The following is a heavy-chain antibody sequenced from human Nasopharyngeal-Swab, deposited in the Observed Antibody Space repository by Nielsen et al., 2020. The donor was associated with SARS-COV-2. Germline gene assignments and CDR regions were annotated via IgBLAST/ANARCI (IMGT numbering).Heavy chain of an antibody. CDR3: ARGLSGIVPAPILGLGPYYSYYYMDV. Sequence: WIRQPPGKGLEWIESIYDSGRTYYNPSLKSRVTISVDTSKNQFSLNLSSVTAADTAVYYCARGLSGIVPAPILGLGPYYSYYYMDVWGKGTTVTVSS. V-gene: IGHV4-39*07. J-gene: IGHJ6*03. D-gene: IGHD2-2*01. CDR2: IYDSGRT.